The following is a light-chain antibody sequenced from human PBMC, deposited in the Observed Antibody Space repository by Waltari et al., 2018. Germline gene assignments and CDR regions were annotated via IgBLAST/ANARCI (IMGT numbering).Light chain of an antibody. Sequence: DIVLTQSPGTLSLSPGERATLSCRASQSISSRFLAWYQHKPGQAPRLVIYGASSRHTGIPARFSGSGSGTDFTLTISKLEPEDFAVYYCHQYSTSPYTFGQGTKLQI. CDR3: HQYSTSPYT. CDR2: GAS. V-gene: IGKV3-20*01. CDR1: QSISSRF. J-gene: IGKJ2*01.